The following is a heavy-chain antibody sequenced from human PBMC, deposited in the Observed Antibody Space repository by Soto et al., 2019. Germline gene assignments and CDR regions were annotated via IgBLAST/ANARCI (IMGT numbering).Heavy chain of an antibody. J-gene: IGHJ5*02. CDR1: GYTFTGYS. CDR2: INPNSGGT. CDR3: ARASRIAARRATVGRDWFDP. D-gene: IGHD6-6*01. V-gene: IGHV1-2*04. Sequence: QVQLVQSGAEVKKPGASVKVSCKASGYTFTGYSMHWVRQAPGQGLEWMGWINPNSGGTNYAQKFQGWVTMTRDTSISPAYMELSRLRSDDTAVYYCARASRIAARRATVGRDWFDPWGQGTLVTVSS.